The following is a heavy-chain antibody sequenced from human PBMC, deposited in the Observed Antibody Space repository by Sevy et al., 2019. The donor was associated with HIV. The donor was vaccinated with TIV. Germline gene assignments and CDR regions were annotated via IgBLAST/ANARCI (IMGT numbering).Heavy chain of an antibody. CDR2: MNPNSGNT. CDR1: GYTFTSYD. Sequence: ASVKVSCKASGYTFTSYDINWVRQATGQGLEWMGWMNPNSGNTGYAQKFQGRVTMTRNTTISTAYMELSSLRSEDTAVYYCARFRREYYYYGMDVWGQGTTVTVSS. J-gene: IGHJ6*02. V-gene: IGHV1-8*01. D-gene: IGHD1-26*01. CDR3: ARFRREYYYYGMDV.